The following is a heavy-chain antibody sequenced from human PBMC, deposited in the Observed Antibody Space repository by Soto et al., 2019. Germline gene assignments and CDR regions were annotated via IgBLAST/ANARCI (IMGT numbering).Heavy chain of an antibody. CDR2: IIPIFGTA. Sequence: QVQLVQSGAEVKKPGSSVKVSCKASGGTFSSYAISWVRQAPEQGLEWMGGIIPIFGTANYAQKFQGRVTITADESTSTRYLELSILRSEDTAVYYCARGDLGGAYDSNGYYDYYFDYWGQGTLVTVSS. CDR1: GGTFSSYA. D-gene: IGHD3-22*01. J-gene: IGHJ4*02. V-gene: IGHV1-69*01. CDR3: ARGDLGGAYDSNGYYDYYFDY.